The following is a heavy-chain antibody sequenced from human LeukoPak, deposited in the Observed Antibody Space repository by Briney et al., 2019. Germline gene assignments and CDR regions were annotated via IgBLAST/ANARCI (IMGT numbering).Heavy chain of an antibody. D-gene: IGHD3-10*01. J-gene: IGHJ4*02. CDR1: GFSFSSYA. CDR3: AKDISNGDGTFDY. V-gene: IGHV3-9*01. CDR2: ISWNSGSI. Sequence: SGGSLSLSCAAYGFSFSSYAMSWVRQPPGKGLEWVSGISWNSGSIGYADSVKGRFTISRDNANNSLYLQMNSLRAEDTAVYDCAKDISNGDGTFDYWGQGTLVTVSS.